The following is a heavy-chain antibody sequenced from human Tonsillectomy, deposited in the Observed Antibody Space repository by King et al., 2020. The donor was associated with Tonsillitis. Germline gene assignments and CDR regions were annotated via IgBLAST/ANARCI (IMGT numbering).Heavy chain of an antibody. CDR1: GDSLTSGGYF. V-gene: IGHV4-31*03. D-gene: IGHD4-17*01. CDR2: IYHSGPT. CDR3: ASNRDYGDYVDF. Sequence: VQLQESGPGLVRPSQTLSLICSVSGDSLTSGGYFWSWIRQHPDKGLEWIGSIYHSGPTYHTPSLRSRLFMSVDTSKNQFSLRLTSVTAADTAVYYCASNRDYGDYVDFWGQGTLVAVSS. J-gene: IGHJ4*02.